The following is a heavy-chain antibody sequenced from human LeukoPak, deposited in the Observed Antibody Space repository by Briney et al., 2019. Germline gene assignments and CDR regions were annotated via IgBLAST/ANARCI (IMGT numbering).Heavy chain of an antibody. CDR3: AKDIATMRWLRPDPSVDY. J-gene: IGHJ4*02. D-gene: IGHD5-12*01. CDR2: IRDDGINK. Sequence: PGGSLRLSCAASGLTFSNHGMHWVRQAPGKGLEWVSFIRDDGINKYYPDSVKGRFTISRDNSKNTLYLYMNSLRAEDTAVYYCAKDIATMRWLRPDPSVDYWGQGTLVTVSS. CDR1: GLTFSNHG. V-gene: IGHV3-30*02.